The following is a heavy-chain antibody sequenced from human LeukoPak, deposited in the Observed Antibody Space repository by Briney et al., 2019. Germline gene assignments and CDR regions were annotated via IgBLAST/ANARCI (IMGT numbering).Heavy chain of an antibody. CDR3: ARHRIRAYSYATPGY. V-gene: IGHV1-18*01. CDR2: ISAYNGNT. J-gene: IGHJ4*02. CDR1: GYTFTSYG. D-gene: IGHD5-18*01. Sequence: ASVKVSCEASGYTFTSYGISWVRQAPGQGLEWMGWISAYNGNTNYAQKLQGRVTMTTDTSTSTAYMELRSLRSDDTAVYYCARHRIRAYSYATPGYWGQGTLVTVSS.